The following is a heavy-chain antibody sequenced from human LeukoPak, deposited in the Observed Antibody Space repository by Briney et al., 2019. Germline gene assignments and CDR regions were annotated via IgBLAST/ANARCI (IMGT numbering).Heavy chain of an antibody. Sequence: GGSLRLSCAASGFTVSTNYMSWVRQAPGKGLEWDSVIYSGGKTYYADSVKGRFTIPRDNSKNTLYLQMGSLRAEDMAVYYCARGEQQLRAEYFQHWGQGTLVTVSS. V-gene: IGHV3-53*05. CDR1: GFTVSTNY. J-gene: IGHJ1*01. D-gene: IGHD6-13*01. CDR2: IYSGGKT. CDR3: ARGEQQLRAEYFQH.